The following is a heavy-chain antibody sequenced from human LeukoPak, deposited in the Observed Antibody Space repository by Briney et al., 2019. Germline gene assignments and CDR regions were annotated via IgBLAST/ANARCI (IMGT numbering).Heavy chain of an antibody. CDR2: IKRDGSQK. Sequence: GGSLRLSCAAPGFSFSSNWMGWARQAPGKGLEWVAHIKRDGSQKYYLDSVKGRFTIPRDNAKNSLYLQMNSLRVEDTAVYYCARLGLEVGGPNWFDPWGQGTLVTVSS. CDR1: GFSFSSNW. J-gene: IGHJ5*02. D-gene: IGHD1-1*01. CDR3: ARLGLEVGGPNWFDP. V-gene: IGHV3-7*01.